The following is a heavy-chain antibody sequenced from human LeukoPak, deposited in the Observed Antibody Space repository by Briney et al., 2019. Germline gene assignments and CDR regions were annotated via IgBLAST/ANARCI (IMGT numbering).Heavy chain of an antibody. Sequence: SETLSLTCAVYGGSFSGYYWSWLRQPSGKGLEWIGEINHSGSTNYNPSLKSRVTISADTSKNQFSLKLSSVTAADTAVYYCARGRGAAMVRQWFFDLWGRGTLVTVSS. D-gene: IGHD5-18*01. J-gene: IGHJ2*01. CDR2: INHSGST. CDR3: ARGRGAAMVRQWFFDL. V-gene: IGHV4-34*01. CDR1: GGSFSGYY.